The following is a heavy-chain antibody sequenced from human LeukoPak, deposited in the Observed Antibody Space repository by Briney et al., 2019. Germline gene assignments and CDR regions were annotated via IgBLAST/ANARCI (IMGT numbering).Heavy chain of an antibody. D-gene: IGHD4-17*01. J-gene: IGHJ4*02. V-gene: IGHV3-21*01. CDR1: CG. CDR3: ARDTDYGDSGLDY. CDR2: FSSSSGYI. Sequence: CGMNWVRQAPGKGLEWVSSFSSSSGYIDYADSVKGRFTISRDNAKNSLYLQMNSLRAEDTAVYYCARDTDYGDSGLDYWGQGTLVTVSS.